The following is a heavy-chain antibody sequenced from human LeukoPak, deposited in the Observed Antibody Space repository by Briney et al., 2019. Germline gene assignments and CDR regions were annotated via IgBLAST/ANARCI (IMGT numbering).Heavy chain of an antibody. CDR3: ARDGEEDGYNYEWFDP. V-gene: IGHV3-30-3*01. CDR2: ISYDGSNK. Sequence: GRSLRLSCAASGFTFSSYAMHWVRQAPGKGLEWVAVISYDGSNKYYADSVKGRFTISRDNSKNTLYLQMNSLRAEDTAVYYCARDGEEDGYNYEWFDPWGQGTLVTVSS. D-gene: IGHD5-24*01. J-gene: IGHJ5*02. CDR1: GFTFSSYA.